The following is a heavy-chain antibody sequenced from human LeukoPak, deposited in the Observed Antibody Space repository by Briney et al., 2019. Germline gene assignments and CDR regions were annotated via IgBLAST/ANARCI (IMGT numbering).Heavy chain of an antibody. V-gene: IGHV4-59*01. D-gene: IGHD3-3*01. J-gene: IGHJ6*03. CDR2: IYYSGST. CDR3: ARQDFWRGGYYYMDV. CDR1: GDSISSYY. Sequence: TSETLSLTCTVSGDSISSYYWSWIRQPPGKGLEWIGYIYYSGSTNYNPSLKSRATISADTSKNQFSLKLSSVTAADTAVYYCARQDFWRGGYYYMDVWGKGTTVTVSS.